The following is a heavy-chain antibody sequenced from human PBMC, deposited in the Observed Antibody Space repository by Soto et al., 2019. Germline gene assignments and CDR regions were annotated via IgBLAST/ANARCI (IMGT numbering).Heavy chain of an antibody. Sequence: PSGTLSLTCTASGGSNSSYYWSWIRQPPGKGLEWIGYIYYSGSTNYNPSLKSRVTISVDTSKNQFSLKLSSVTAADTAVYYCARDSAVYYGMDVWGQGTTVTVSS. CDR1: GGSNSSYY. V-gene: IGHV4-59*01. CDR3: ARDSAVYYGMDV. CDR2: IYYSGST. J-gene: IGHJ6*02.